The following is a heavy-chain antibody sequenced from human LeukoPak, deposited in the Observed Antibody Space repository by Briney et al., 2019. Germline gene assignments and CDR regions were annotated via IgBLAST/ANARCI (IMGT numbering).Heavy chain of an antibody. J-gene: IGHJ4*02. CDR3: AKPTSGDGSFLIDY. V-gene: IGHV3-33*03. CDR1: GFTFSSYG. D-gene: IGHD1-26*01. Sequence: PGGSLRLSCAASGFTFSSYGMHWVRQAPGKGLEWVAVIWYDGSYTYYAESVKGRFTISRDNSRNTLYLQMSSLRAEDTAVYYCAKPTSGDGSFLIDYWGQGTLVIASS. CDR2: IWYDGSYT.